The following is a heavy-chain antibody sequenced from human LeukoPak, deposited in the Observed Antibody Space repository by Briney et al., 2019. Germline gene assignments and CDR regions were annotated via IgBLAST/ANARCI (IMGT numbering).Heavy chain of an antibody. Sequence: GGSLRLSCSASGFTFSSYDMNWVRQAPGKGLEWLSYLNSGSRDTYDADSVKGRFTNSRDNAKNSLYLQMDRLRDEDTAVYYCARDRTRAARLGGLDYWGQGTLVTVSS. CDR1: GFTFSSYD. J-gene: IGHJ4*02. D-gene: IGHD6-6*01. V-gene: IGHV3-48*02. CDR2: LNSGSRDT. CDR3: ARDRTRAARLGGLDY.